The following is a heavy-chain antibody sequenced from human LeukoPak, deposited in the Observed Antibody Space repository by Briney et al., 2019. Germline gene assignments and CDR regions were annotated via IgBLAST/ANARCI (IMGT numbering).Heavy chain of an antibody. V-gene: IGHV1-2*02. CDR2: INPNSGGT. CDR1: GYTFTGYY. J-gene: IGHJ5*02. CDR3: ARVRGSSSWYGPRWFDP. Sequence: ASVKVSCKASGYTFTGYYMHWVRQAPGQGLERMGWINPNSGGTNYAQKFQGRVTMTRDTSISTAYMELSRLRSDDTAVYYCARVRGSSSWYGPRWFDPWGQGTVVTVSS. D-gene: IGHD6-13*01.